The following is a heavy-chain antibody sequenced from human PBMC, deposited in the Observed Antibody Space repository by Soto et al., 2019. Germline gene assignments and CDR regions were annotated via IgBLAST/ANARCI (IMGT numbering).Heavy chain of an antibody. J-gene: IGHJ6*02. CDR1: GFTFSSYG. CDR2: ISYDGSNK. CDR3: AKGVCSSTSCYGYYYYYYGMDV. D-gene: IGHD2-2*01. Sequence: GGSLRLSCAASGFTFSSYGMHWVRQAPGKGLEWVAVISYDGSNKYYADSVKGRFTISRDNSKNTLYLQMNSLRAEDTAVYYCAKGVCSSTSCYGYYYYYYGMDVWGQGTTVTVSS. V-gene: IGHV3-30*18.